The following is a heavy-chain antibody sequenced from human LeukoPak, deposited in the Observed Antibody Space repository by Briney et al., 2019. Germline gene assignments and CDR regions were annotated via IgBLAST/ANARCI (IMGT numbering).Heavy chain of an antibody. Sequence: SGTLSLTCTVSGASVSRNWWSWVRQPPGKGLEWIGEIHHSGGTNYNPSLKSRVTMSLDNSNNHFSLKLSSVTAADTAVYYCARGSIPFDYWGQGTLVTVSS. CDR2: IHHSGGT. J-gene: IGHJ4*02. V-gene: IGHV4-4*02. CDR1: GASVSRNW. D-gene: IGHD2-21*01. CDR3: ARGSIPFDY.